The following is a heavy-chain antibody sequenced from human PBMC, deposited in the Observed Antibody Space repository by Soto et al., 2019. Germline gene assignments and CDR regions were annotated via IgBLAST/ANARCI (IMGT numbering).Heavy chain of an antibody. CDR2: ISYDGSNK. V-gene: IGHV3-30-3*01. CDR3: ARDRDSSGYYYVPYFDY. J-gene: IGHJ4*02. CDR1: GFTFSSYA. D-gene: IGHD3-22*01. Sequence: ESGGGVVQPGRSLRLSCAASGFTFSSYAMHWVRQAPGKGLEWVAVISYDGSNKYYADSVKGRFTISRDNSKNTLYLQMNSLRAEDTAVYYCARDRDSSGYYYVPYFDYWGQGTLVTVSS.